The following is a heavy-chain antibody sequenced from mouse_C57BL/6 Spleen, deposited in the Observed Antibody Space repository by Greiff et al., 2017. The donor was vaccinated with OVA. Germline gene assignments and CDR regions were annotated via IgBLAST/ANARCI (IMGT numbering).Heavy chain of an antibody. CDR1: GFTFSDYG. CDR3: ARDYYGSSSRYFDY. Sequence: EVKLVESGGGLVKPGGSLKLSCAASGFTFSDYGMHWVRQAPEKGLEWVAYISSGSSTIYYADTVKGRFTISRDNAKNTLFLQMTSLRSEDTAMYYCARDYYGSSSRYFDYWGQGTTLTVSS. J-gene: IGHJ2*01. V-gene: IGHV5-17*01. D-gene: IGHD1-1*01. CDR2: ISSGSSTI.